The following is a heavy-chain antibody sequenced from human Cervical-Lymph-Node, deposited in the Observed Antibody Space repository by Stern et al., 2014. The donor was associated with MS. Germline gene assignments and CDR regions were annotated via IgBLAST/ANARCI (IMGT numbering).Heavy chain of an antibody. J-gene: IGHJ4*02. Sequence: LQLQESCPGLVKPSETLSLTCTVSGGSLRSYYWNWIRQAPGKGLELLGFIYHTWIYNYNPSLSSRVAMSVDTSKNQFSLTVSSVTAADTAVYYCAREGEYCSGSRCYPFLDYWGQGTLVTVSS. CDR1: GGSLRSYY. CDR2: IYHTWIY. D-gene: IGHD2-15*01. CDR3: AREGEYCSGSRCYPFLDY. V-gene: IGHV4-59*01.